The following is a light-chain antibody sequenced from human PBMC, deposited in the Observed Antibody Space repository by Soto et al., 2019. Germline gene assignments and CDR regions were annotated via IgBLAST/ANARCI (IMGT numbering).Light chain of an antibody. CDR1: QSISKS. CDR3: HQTYSTLWT. V-gene: IGKV1-39*01. Sequence: DIQMTQSPSSLSASVGDRVTITCRASQSISKSLNWYQQKPGRAPKLLIYATSSLQRGVSSRFSSSGSGTGFTLTISNLQPEDFATYYCHQTYSTLWTFGQGTKVDVK. CDR2: ATS. J-gene: IGKJ1*01.